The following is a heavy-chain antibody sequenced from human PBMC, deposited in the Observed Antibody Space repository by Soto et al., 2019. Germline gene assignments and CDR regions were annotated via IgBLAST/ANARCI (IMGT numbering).Heavy chain of an antibody. CDR1: GFTFISYS. Sequence: GVSLRLSCAASGFTFISYSINWVRQAPGMGLEWVSSISSSSNYIYYADSVKGRFTISRDNAKNSLFLQMNSLRAEDTAVYYCARGSLDAFDIWGQGTMVTVSS. J-gene: IGHJ3*02. CDR2: ISSSSNYI. V-gene: IGHV3-21*01. CDR3: ARGSLDAFDI. D-gene: IGHD1-26*01.